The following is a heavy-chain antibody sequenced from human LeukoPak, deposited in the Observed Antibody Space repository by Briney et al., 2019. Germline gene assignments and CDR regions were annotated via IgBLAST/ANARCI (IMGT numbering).Heavy chain of an antibody. CDR1: GFTFSSYS. V-gene: IGHV3-21*01. CDR2: ISSSSSYI. D-gene: IGHD2-2*01. CDR3: ARDGDIVVVPAPFDY. Sequence: GGSLRLSCAASGFTFSSYSMNWVRQAPGKGLEWVSSISSSSSYIYYADSVKGRFTISRDNAKNSLYLQMNSLRAEDTAVYYCARDGDIVVVPAPFDYWGQGTLVTVSS. J-gene: IGHJ4*02.